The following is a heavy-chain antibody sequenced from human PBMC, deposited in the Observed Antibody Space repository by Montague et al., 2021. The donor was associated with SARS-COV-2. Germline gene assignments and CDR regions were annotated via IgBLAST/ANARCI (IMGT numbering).Heavy chain of an antibody. J-gene: IGHJ3*02. D-gene: IGHD2-21*01. CDR2: INHSGST. V-gene: IGHV4-59*01. CDR3: ARGGCGPVTFDI. Sequence: SETLSLTCAVSGGSISGYYWSWIRQPPGKGLEWIGYINHSGSTNYNPSLKSRVTISLDTSKNQFSLKLNSVTAADTAVYYCARGGCGPVTFDIWGQGTMVTVSS. CDR1: GGSISGYY.